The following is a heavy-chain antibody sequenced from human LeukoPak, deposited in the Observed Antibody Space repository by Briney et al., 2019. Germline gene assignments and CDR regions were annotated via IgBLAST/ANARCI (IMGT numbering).Heavy chain of an antibody. J-gene: IGHJ4*02. V-gene: IGHV4-61*02. D-gene: IGHD3-10*01. CDR2: IYTSGST. CDR1: GGSISSGSYY. CDR3: ARTLWFGELTNFDY. Sequence: SETLSLTCTVSGGSISSGSYYWSWIRQPAGKGLEWIGRIYTSGSTNYNPSLKSRVTISVDTSKNQFSLKLSSVTAADTAVYYCARTLWFGELTNFDYWGQGTLVTVSS.